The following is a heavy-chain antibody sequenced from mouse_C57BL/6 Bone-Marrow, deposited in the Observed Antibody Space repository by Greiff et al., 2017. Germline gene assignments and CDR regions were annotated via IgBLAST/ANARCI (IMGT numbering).Heavy chain of an antibody. CDR1: GFSLTSYG. CDR3: AKKNPGHWYFDV. V-gene: IGHV2-4*01. Sequence: VQLQQSGPGLVQPSQSLSITCTVSGFSLTSYGVHWVRQPPGKGLEWLGVIWSGGSTDYNAAFISRLSISKDNSKSQVFFKMNSLQADDTAIYYCAKKNPGHWYFDVWGTGTTVTVSS. J-gene: IGHJ1*03. CDR2: IWSGGST.